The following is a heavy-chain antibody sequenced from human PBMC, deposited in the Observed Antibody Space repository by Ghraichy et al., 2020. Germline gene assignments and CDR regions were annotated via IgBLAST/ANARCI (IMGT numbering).Heavy chain of an antibody. J-gene: IGHJ4*02. CDR1: GGSISSDNYY. D-gene: IGHD3-16*01. CDR3: APLHWGLGYFDY. CDR2: IFHSGSA. V-gene: IGHV4-39*01. Sequence: SETLSLTCTVAGGSISSDNYYWGWIRQPPGKGLEWIGSIFHSGSAYYTPSLKSRVTISMDASKNQFSLRLQSLTAADTAVYYCAPLHWGLGYFDYWGQGTLVTVSS.